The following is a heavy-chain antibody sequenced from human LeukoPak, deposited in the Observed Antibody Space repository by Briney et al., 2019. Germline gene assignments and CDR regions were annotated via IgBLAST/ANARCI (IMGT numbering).Heavy chain of an antibody. J-gene: IGHJ4*02. CDR1: GGSISSYY. D-gene: IGHD3-16*01. V-gene: IGHV4-59*01. CDR2: IYYSGST. Sequence: PSETLSLTCTVSGGSISSYYWSWIRQPPGKGLEWIGYIYYSGSTNYNPSLKSRVTISVDTSKNQFSLKLSSVTAADTAVYYCASEGGLYYFDYWGQGTLVTVSS. CDR3: ASEGGLYYFDY.